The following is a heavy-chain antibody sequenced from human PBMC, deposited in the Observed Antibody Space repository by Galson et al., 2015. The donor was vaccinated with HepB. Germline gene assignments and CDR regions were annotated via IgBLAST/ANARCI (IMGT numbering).Heavy chain of an antibody. CDR1: GYTFTSYD. Sequence: SVKVSCKASGYTFTSYDINWVRQATGQGLEWMGWMNPNSGNTGYAQKFQGRVTMTRNNSISTAYMELSSLRSEDTAVYYCARCWVLYDFWSGYYAYWFDPWGQGTLVTVSS. D-gene: IGHD3-3*01. V-gene: IGHV1-8*01. CDR2: MNPNSGNT. CDR3: ARCWVLYDFWSGYYAYWFDP. J-gene: IGHJ5*01.